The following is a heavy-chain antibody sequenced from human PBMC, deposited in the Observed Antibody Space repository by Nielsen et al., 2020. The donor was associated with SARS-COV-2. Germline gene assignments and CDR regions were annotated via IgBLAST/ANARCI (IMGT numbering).Heavy chain of an antibody. Sequence: SETLSLTCAVYGGSISGYYCRWIRQPPAKGLEWIGEINHSGSTNYNPSLKSRVTISVDTSKNQFSLKLSSVTAADTALYSCARGWGDYGGNFDYWGQGTLVTVAS. V-gene: IGHV4-34*01. D-gene: IGHD4-23*01. J-gene: IGHJ4*02. CDR2: INHSGST. CDR1: GGSISGYY. CDR3: ARGWGDYGGNFDY.